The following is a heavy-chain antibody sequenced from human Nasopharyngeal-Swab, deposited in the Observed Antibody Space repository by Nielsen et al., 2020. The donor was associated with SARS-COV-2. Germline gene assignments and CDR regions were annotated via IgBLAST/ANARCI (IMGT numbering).Heavy chain of an antibody. CDR2: INAGNGNT. V-gene: IGHV1-3*01. J-gene: IGHJ4*02. CDR3: ARGAATGHFDC. D-gene: IGHD1-14*01. Sequence: WVRQAPGQRLEWMGWINAGNGNTKYSQKFQGRVTITRDTSASTAYMELSSLRSGDTAVYYCARGAATGHFDCWGQGTLVTVSS.